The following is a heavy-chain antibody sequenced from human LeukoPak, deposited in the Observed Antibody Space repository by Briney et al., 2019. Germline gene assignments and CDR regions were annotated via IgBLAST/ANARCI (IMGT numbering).Heavy chain of an antibody. CDR2: IYYSGST. D-gene: IGHD5-18*01. CDR3: ARVGYSYGYAFDI. Sequence: SETLSLTCTVSGGSISSYYWSWIRQPPGKGLEWIGYIYYSGSTNYNPSLKSRVTISVDTSKNQFSLKLSSVTAADTAVYYCARVGYSYGYAFDIWDQGTMVTVSS. J-gene: IGHJ3*02. V-gene: IGHV4-59*01. CDR1: GGSISSYY.